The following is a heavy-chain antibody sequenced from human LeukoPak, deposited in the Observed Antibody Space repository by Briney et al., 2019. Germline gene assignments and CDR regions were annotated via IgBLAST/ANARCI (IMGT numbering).Heavy chain of an antibody. D-gene: IGHD5-18*01. CDR2: IYPGDSDT. V-gene: IGHV5-51*01. J-gene: IGHJ4*02. CDR3: ARQGLWGYSSGYQFDY. Sequence: GESLKISCKGSGYSFTSYWIGWVRQMPGKGLDWIGIIYPGDSDTRYSPSFQGQVTISADKSISTAYLQWSSLKASDTAMYYCARQGLWGYSSGYQFDYWGQGTLVTVSS. CDR1: GYSFTSYW.